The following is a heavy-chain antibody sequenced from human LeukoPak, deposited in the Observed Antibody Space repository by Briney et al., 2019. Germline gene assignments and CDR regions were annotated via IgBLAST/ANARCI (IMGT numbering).Heavy chain of an antibody. CDR2: ISSSSSTI. CDR1: GFTFSTYS. J-gene: IGHJ4*02. CDR3: ARDSDGYCSSTSCPQFDY. Sequence: GGSLRLSCTASGFTFSTYSMTWVRQAPGKGLEWVSYISSSSSTIYYADSVKGRFTISRDNAKNSLYLQMNSLRAEDTAVYYCARDSDGYCSSTSCPQFDYWGQGTLVTVSS. V-gene: IGHV3-48*04. D-gene: IGHD2-2*03.